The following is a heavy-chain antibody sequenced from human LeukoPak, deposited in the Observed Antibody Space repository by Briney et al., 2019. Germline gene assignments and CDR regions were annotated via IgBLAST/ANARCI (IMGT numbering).Heavy chain of an antibody. J-gene: IGHJ5*02. V-gene: IGHV4-39*01. CDR3: ARHRSITMVRGVIFGLNWFDP. CDR2: IYYSGST. CDR1: GGSISSSSYY. D-gene: IGHD3-10*01. Sequence: SETLSLTCTVSGGSISSSSYYWGWIRQPPGKGLEWIGSIYYSGSTYYNPSLKSRVTISVDTSKNQFSLKLSSVTAADTAVYYCARHRSITMVRGVIFGLNWFDPWGQGTLVTVSS.